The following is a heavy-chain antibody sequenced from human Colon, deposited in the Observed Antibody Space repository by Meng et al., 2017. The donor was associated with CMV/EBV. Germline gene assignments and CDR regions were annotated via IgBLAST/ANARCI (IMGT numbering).Heavy chain of an antibody. J-gene: IGHJ4*02. V-gene: IGHV3-23*01. D-gene: IGHD2-21*01. CDR3: AKDRAYCGSFSCSPNYFDG. CDR2: INGVGDTT. CDR1: GGSVSSGSYH. Sequence: GGSLRLSCTVSGGSVSSGSYHWSWIRQPPGKGLEWVSGINGVGDTTYYADSVKGRFTISRDNSKNTLYPRMIDLRVEDTAMYYCAKDRAYCGSFSCSPNYFDGWGQGNVVTVSS.